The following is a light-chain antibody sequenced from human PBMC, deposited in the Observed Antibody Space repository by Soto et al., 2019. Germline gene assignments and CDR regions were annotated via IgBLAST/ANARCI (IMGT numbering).Light chain of an antibody. J-gene: IGLJ1*01. CDR2: EVN. V-gene: IGLV2-8*01. CDR3: SSHAGSKRV. Sequence: QCVLTQPPSASGSAGQAVTISCTGTSSDVGGYNYVSWYQQHPGKAPKLMIYEVNKRPSGVPDRFSGSKSGNTASLTVSGLQAEDEGDYYCSSHAGSKRVFGTGTKVTVL. CDR1: SSDVGGYNY.